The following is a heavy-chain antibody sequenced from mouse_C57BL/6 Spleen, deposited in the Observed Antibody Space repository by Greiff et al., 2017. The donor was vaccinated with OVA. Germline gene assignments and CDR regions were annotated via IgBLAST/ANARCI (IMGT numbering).Heavy chain of an antibody. CDR1: GYTFTSYG. D-gene: IGHD1-1*01. CDR3: ARSSPHYYGSSYPYY. V-gene: IGHV1-81*01. CDR2: IYPRSGNT. J-gene: IGHJ2*01. Sequence: VQLQQSGAELARPGASVKLSCKASGYTFTSYGISWVKQRTGQCLEWIGEIYPRSGNTDYNEKFKGKATLTADKSSSTAYMELRSLTSEDSAVYFCARSSPHYYGSSYPYYWGQGTTLTVSS.